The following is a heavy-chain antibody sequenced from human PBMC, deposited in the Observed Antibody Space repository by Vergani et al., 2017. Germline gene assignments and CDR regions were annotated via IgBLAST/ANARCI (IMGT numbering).Heavy chain of an antibody. Sequence: EVQLLESGGGLVQPGGSLRLSCAASGFTFSSYAMSWVRQAPGKGLEWVSAISGSGGSTYYADSVKGRFTISRDNSKNTLYLQMNSLRAEDTAVYYCARDLFSDTAMVETYYYYGMDVWGQGTTVTVSS. D-gene: IGHD5-18*01. J-gene: IGHJ6*02. CDR2: ISGSGGST. V-gene: IGHV3-23*01. CDR1: GFTFSSYA. CDR3: ARDLFSDTAMVETYYYYGMDV.